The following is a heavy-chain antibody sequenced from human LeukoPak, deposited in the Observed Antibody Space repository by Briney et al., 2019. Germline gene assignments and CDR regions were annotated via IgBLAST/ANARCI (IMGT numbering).Heavy chain of an antibody. D-gene: IGHD7-27*01. V-gene: IGHV3-30-3*01. CDR1: GFTFSSYA. CDR2: ISNDGSNK. Sequence: GGSLRLSCAASGFTFSSYAMHWVRQAPGKGLEWVAVISNDGSNKYYADSVKGRVTISRDNSKNTLYLQMNSLRAEDTAVYYCAREKPLGQYFDYWGQGTLVTVSS. CDR3: AREKPLGQYFDY. J-gene: IGHJ4*02.